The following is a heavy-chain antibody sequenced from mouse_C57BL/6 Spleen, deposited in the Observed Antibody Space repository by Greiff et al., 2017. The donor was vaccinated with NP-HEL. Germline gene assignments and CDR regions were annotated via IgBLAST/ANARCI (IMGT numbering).Heavy chain of an antibody. D-gene: IGHD1-1*01. J-gene: IGHJ2*01. CDR1: GFTFSSYA. V-gene: IGHV5-9-1*02. Sequence: EVNLVESGEGLVKPGGSLKLSCAASGFTFSSYAMSWVRQTPEKRLEWVAYISSGGDYIYYADTVKGRFTISRDNARNTLYLQMSSLKSEDTAMYYCTGRDYGSSYYFDYWGQGTTLTVSS. CDR3: TGRDYGSSYYFDY. CDR2: ISSGGDYI.